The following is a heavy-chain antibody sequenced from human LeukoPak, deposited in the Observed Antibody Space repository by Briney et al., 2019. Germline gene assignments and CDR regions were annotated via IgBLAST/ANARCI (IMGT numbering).Heavy chain of an antibody. CDR2: ISGSGGST. CDR1: QFTFSSYA. V-gene: IGHV3-23*01. D-gene: IGHD2-21*02. CDR3: AKDYCGGDCYSFDY. Sequence: GGSLRLSCAASQFTFSSYAMSWVRQAPGKGLEWVSAISGSGGSTYYADSVKGRFTISRDNSKNTLYLQMNSLRAEDTSVYYCAKDYCGGDCYSFDYWGQGTLVTVSS. J-gene: IGHJ4*02.